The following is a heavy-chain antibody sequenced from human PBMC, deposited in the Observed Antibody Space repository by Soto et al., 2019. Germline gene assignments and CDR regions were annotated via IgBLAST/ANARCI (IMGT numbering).Heavy chain of an antibody. Sequence: GGSLRLSCAASGFIFSSYAMSWVRQAPGKGLEWVSAISGSVVSAYYADSVKGRFTISRDNSKNTLYLQMNSLRAEDTAVYYCAKGSSSGWAYYYYGMDVWGQGTTVTVSS. CDR1: GFIFSSYA. J-gene: IGHJ6*02. CDR3: AKGSSSGWAYYYYGMDV. V-gene: IGHV3-23*01. CDR2: ISGSVVSA. D-gene: IGHD3-22*01.